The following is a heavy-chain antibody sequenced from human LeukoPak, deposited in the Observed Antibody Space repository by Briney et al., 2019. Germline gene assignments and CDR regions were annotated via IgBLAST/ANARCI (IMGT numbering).Heavy chain of an antibody. CDR3: AAEYYDFWSGYWAHQTGNWFDP. V-gene: IGHV4-61*02. CDR2: IYTSGST. J-gene: IGHJ5*02. D-gene: IGHD3-3*01. Sequence: SETLSLTCTVSGSSISSGGYYWSWIRQHPGKGLEWIGRIYTSGSTNYNPSLKSRVTMSVDTSKNQFSLKLSSVTAADTAVYYCAAEYYDFWSGYWAHQTGNWFDPWGQGTLVTVSS. CDR1: GSSISSGGYY.